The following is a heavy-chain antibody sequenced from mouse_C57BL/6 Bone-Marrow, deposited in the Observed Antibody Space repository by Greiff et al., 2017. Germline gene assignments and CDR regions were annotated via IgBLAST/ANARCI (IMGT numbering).Heavy chain of an antibody. CDR3: ARPLWRGFAY. CDR2: IHPNSGST. V-gene: IGHV1-64*01. D-gene: IGHD1-1*02. Sequence: QVQLQQSGAELVKPGASVKLSCKASGYTFTSYWMHWVKQRPGQGLEWIGMIHPNSGSTNYNEKFKSKATLTVDKSSSTAYMQLSSLTSEDSAVYYCARPLWRGFAYWGQGTLVTVSA. J-gene: IGHJ3*01. CDR1: GYTFTSYW.